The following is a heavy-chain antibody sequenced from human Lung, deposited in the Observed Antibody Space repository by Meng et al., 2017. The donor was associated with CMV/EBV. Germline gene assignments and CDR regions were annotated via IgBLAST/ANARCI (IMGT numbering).Heavy chain of an antibody. J-gene: IGHJ6*02. CDR2: IRSKANSYAT. Sequence: GESLKISXXXXCFTFSCSYMHWVRQASGKGLEWVGGIRSKANSYATAYAASVKGRFTISRDDSKNTAYLQMNSLKTEDTAVYYCTRQEREYYYGSSGTPYHYYYGMDVWGQGTTVSVSS. D-gene: IGHD3-22*01. CDR1: CFTFSCSY. V-gene: IGHV3-73*01. CDR3: TRQEREYYYGSSGTPYHYYYGMDV.